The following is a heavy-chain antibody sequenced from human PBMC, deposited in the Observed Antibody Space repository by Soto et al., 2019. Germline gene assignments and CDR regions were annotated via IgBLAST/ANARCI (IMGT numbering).Heavy chain of an antibody. V-gene: IGHV4-34*01. D-gene: IGHD6-19*01. J-gene: IGHJ4*02. CDR3: ARTIKMTVAVQEDAPCKYSCDS. CDR1: GGSFSGYF. Sequence: SETLSLTCAVYGGSFSGYFWTWIRQPPGKELEWIGEINHSGSTNQSPSLKSRVSISVDTSKNQFSLKVRSVTAADTAVYYCARTIKMTVAVQEDAPCKYSCDSWGKVTLVTFSS. CDR2: INHSGST.